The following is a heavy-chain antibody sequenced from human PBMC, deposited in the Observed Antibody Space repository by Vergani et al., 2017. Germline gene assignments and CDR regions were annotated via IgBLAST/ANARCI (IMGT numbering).Heavy chain of an antibody. Sequence: QVQLVQSGAEVKKPGASVKVSCKASGYTFTSYYIHWVRQAPGQALEWMGWISPNSGGTNYAQKFQGRVTMTRDTSISTAYMELSRLRSDDTAVYYCARSCGTNTCSNAGTQYYYYYYMGSWGKGTTVTVSS. V-gene: IGHV1-2*02. D-gene: IGHD2-8*01. CDR1: GYTFTSYY. CDR2: ISPNSGGT. CDR3: ARSCGTNTCSNAGTQYYYYYYMGS. J-gene: IGHJ6*03.